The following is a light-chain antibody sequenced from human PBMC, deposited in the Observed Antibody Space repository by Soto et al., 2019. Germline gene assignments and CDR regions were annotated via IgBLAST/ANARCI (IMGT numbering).Light chain of an antibody. CDR1: SSDVGGYNY. CDR3: SSYTGSSTPYV. Sequence: QSVLTQPASVSGSPGQSITISCTGTSSDVGGYNYVSWYQQHPGKAPKLMIYDVSNRPSGVSNRFSGSKSGNTASLTISGLQAEDEADYYCSSYTGSSTPYVFGTGIKVTVL. J-gene: IGLJ1*01. CDR2: DVS. V-gene: IGLV2-14*01.